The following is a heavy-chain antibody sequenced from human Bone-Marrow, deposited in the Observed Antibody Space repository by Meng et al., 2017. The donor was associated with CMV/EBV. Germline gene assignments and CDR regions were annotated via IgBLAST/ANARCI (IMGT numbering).Heavy chain of an antibody. J-gene: IGHJ4*02. CDR1: GFSLSTSGVG. CDR2: IYWNDDK. CDR3: ARDTGYSSGWPTFGY. V-gene: IGHV2-5*01. Sequence: SGPTLVKPTQTLTLTCTFPGFSLSTSGVGVGWIRQPPGKALEWLALIYWNDDKRYSTSLKTRLTISKDTSKNQVVLTMTNMDPVDTATYYCARDTGYSSGWPTFGYWGPGTLVTVSS. D-gene: IGHD6-19*01.